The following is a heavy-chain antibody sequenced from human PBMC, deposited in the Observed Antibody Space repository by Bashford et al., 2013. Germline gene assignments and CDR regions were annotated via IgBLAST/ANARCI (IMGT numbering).Heavy chain of an antibody. CDR2: VYYSGST. CDR3: ARAHIPTSFDI. J-gene: IGHJ3*02. V-gene: IGHV4-59*01. Sequence: RPLLYSSETLSLTCTVSGGSISSYYCSWIRQAPGKGLEWIGYVYYSGSTNYNPSLKSRVTISADTSKNQFSLKLRSVTAADTAVYFCARAHIPTSFDIWGQGTMVTVSS. D-gene: IGHD2-2*01. CDR1: GGSISSYY.